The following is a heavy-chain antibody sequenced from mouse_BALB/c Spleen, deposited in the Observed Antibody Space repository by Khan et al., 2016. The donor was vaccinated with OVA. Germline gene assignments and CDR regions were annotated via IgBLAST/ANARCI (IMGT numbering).Heavy chain of an antibody. CDR1: GYSFTGYF. CDR3: SRIHHSDFDY. D-gene: IGHD2-12*01. J-gene: IGHJ2*01. Sequence: VQLKESGPELVKPGASVKISCTASGYSFTGYFMNWVMQRHGKSLEWIGRINPHIGETFYNQKFKDKATFTVDESSNTSHMELRSLASEYSAVYYCSRIHHSDFDYWGQGTTLTVSS. V-gene: IGHV1-20*02. CDR2: INPHIGET.